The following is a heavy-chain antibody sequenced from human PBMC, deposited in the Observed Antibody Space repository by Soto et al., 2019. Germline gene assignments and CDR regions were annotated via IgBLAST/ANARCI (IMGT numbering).Heavy chain of an antibody. J-gene: IGHJ4*02. CDR1: GFTFSDYG. D-gene: IGHD6-19*01. Sequence: GGSLRLSCAASGFTFSDYGMHWVRQAPGKGLEWVAVISYDGSNKYYADSVKGRFTISRDDSKNTLYLQMNSLRSEDTALYYCAKDCPVVDYWGQGTLVTVSS. CDR2: ISYDGSNK. CDR3: AKDCPVVDY. V-gene: IGHV3-30*18.